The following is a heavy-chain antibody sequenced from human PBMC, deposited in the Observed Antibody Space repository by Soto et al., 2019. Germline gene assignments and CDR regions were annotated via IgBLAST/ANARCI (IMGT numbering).Heavy chain of an antibody. CDR1: GFTFSNAW. V-gene: IGHV3-15*07. J-gene: IGHJ4*02. CDR2: IKSKTDGGTT. CDR3: TTDGVLLWFGELNIDY. Sequence: EVQLVESGGGLVKPGGSLRLSCAASGFTFSNAWMNWVRQAPGKGLEWVGRIKSKTDGGTTDYAAPVKGRFTISKDHSKNTLYLQMNSLKTEDTAVYYCTTDGVLLWFGELNIDYWGQGTLVTVSS. D-gene: IGHD3-10*01.